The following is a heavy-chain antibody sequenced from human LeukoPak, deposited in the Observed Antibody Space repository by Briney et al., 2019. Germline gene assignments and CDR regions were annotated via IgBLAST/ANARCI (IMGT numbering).Heavy chain of an antibody. CDR1: GYTFTSYD. CDR3: ARGTRARYFDWLRSDY. V-gene: IGHV1-8*01. Sequence: GASVKVSCKASGYTFTSYDINWVRQATGQGLEWMGWMNPNSGNTGYAQKFQGRVTMTRNTSISTAYMELSSLRSEDTAVYYCARGTRARYFDWLRSDYWGQGTLVTVST. J-gene: IGHJ4*02. CDR2: MNPNSGNT. D-gene: IGHD3-9*01.